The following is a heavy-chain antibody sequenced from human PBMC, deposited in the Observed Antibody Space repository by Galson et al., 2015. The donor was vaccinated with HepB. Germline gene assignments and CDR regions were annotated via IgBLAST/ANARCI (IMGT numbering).Heavy chain of an antibody. CDR2: TYYRSKWYN. CDR1: GDSVSSNSAA. J-gene: IGHJ3*02. V-gene: IGHV6-1*01. Sequence: CAISGDSVSSNSAAWSWIRQSPSRGLEWLGRTYYRSKWYNDYAVSVKSRITINPDTSKNQFSLHLNSVPPEDTAVYYCVRATGKGAFDIWGQGTTAPVS. CDR3: VRATGKGAFDI. D-gene: IGHD1-14*01.